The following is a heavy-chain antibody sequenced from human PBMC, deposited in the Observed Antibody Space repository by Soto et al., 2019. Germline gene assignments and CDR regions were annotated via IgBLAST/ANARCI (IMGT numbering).Heavy chain of an antibody. CDR1: GFTFSDYY. CDR3: VRVGYAYGNDP. J-gene: IGHJ5*02. D-gene: IGHD2-21*01. V-gene: IGHV3-11*01. Sequence: PGGSLRLSCAASGFTFSDYYMSWIRQAPGKGLEWISYISSSGATIYYADSVKGRFTTSRDNANNSLFLEMNSLRAEDTDVYYCVRVGYAYGNDPWGQGNLVTVSS. CDR2: ISSSGATI.